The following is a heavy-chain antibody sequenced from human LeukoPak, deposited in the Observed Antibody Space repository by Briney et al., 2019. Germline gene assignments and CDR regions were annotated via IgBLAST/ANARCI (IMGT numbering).Heavy chain of an antibody. CDR1: GFTFSSYS. Sequence: GGSLRLSCAASGFTFSSYSMNWVRPAPGKGLEWVSYISSSSSTIYYADSVKGRFTISRDNAKNSLYLQMNSLRAEDTAVYYCARERFEYQLLSDAFDIWGQGTMVTVSS. D-gene: IGHD2-2*01. CDR3: ARERFEYQLLSDAFDI. J-gene: IGHJ3*02. CDR2: ISSSSSTI. V-gene: IGHV3-48*01.